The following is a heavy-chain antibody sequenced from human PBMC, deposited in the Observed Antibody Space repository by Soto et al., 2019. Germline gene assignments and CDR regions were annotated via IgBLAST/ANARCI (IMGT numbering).Heavy chain of an antibody. D-gene: IGHD2-8*01. J-gene: IGHJ4*02. CDR1: GFTFSSYP. V-gene: IGHV3-74*01. CDR3: VRGTNGWRGMDY. CDR2: ITEDGSGT. Sequence: PVGSLRLSCATSGFTFSSYPIHWVRQAPGKGPVWVSRITEDGSGTTYADSVKGRFTVTRDNAKNTMYLQMSGLGAEDTAVYHCVRGTNGWRGMDYWSQGTLVTVSS.